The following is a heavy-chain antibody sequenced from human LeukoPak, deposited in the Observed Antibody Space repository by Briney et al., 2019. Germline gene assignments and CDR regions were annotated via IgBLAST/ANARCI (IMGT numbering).Heavy chain of an antibody. Sequence: GGSLRLSCAASGFTFSSYEMNWVRQAPGKGLEWVSYISSSGSTIYYADSVKGRFTISRDNAKNSLYLQMNSLRAEDTAVYYCARDLEHYYDSSGYRGGFDYWGQGTLVTVSS. CDR3: ARDLEHYYDSSGYRGGFDY. CDR1: GFTFSSYE. D-gene: IGHD3-22*01. V-gene: IGHV3-48*03. J-gene: IGHJ4*02. CDR2: ISSSGSTI.